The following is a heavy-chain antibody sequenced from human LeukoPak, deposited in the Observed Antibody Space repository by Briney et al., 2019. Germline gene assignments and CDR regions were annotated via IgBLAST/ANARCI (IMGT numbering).Heavy chain of an antibody. D-gene: IGHD2-15*01. V-gene: IGHV4-59*01. CDR3: ARGGGSRIYYYYYMDV. CDR1: GGSISSYY. Sequence: SETLSLTCTVSGGSISSYYWSWIRQPPGKGLEWIGYIYYSGSTNYNPSLKSRVTISVDTSKNQFSLKLSSVTAADTAVYYYARGGGSRIYYYYYMDVWGKGTTVTVSS. J-gene: IGHJ6*03. CDR2: IYYSGST.